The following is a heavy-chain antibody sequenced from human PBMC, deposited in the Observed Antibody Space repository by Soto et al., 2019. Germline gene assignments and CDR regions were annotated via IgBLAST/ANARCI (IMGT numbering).Heavy chain of an antibody. J-gene: IGHJ4*02. CDR3: AKQRADYASGADTFCFDS. D-gene: IGHD3-10*01. CDR1: GVTFSNYA. CDR2: LSGSGGTT. V-gene: IGHV3-23*01. Sequence: GGSLRLSCTVSGVTFSNYAMNWVRQAPGKGLEWVSSLSGSGGTTYYADSVKGRFIISRDNSKNTLYLLMNSLRAEDTALYYCAKQRADYASGADTFCFDSWGQGALVTVSS.